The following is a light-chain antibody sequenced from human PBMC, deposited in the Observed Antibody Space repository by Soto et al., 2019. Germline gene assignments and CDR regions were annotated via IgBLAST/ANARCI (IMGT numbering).Light chain of an antibody. CDR1: NI. CDR3: CSYVIDGSWV. V-gene: IGLV2-23*01. CDR2: EAN. J-gene: IGLJ3*02. Sequence: QSALTQPASVSGSPGQSITISCTGTNIVSWYQQHPGKAPKLLIFEANKRPSGISNRFSASKSGNTASLTISAVQADDEADYYCCSYVIDGSWVFGGGTKLTGL.